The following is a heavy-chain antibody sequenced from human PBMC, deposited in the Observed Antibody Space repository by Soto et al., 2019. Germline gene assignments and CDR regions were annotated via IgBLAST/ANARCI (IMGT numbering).Heavy chain of an antibody. CDR3: ARAPYPVFDC. V-gene: IGHV3-74*01. Sequence: EVRLVESGGGLVQPGGSLRLSCAASGFTFSTYWMHWVRQAPGKGLVWVSRINSDGSTTSYADSVKGRFTISRDNAKNTLYVQMSSLRAEDTAVYYCARAPYPVFDCWGRGTLVAVSS. CDR2: INSDGSTT. CDR1: GFTFSTYW. J-gene: IGHJ4*02.